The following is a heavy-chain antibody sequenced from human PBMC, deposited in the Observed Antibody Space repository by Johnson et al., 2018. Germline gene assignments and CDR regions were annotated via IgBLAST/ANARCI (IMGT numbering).Heavy chain of an antibody. CDR2: INPSGGST. D-gene: IGHD2-15*01. CDR3: ARDDSRGVQH. CDR1: GYTFTSYY. Sequence: QVRLVESGAEVKKPGASVKVSCKASGYTFTSYYMHWVRQAPGHGLAWMGIINPSGGSTSYEQKFQGRVTMTRETSTSTVYMERSSLRSEDTAVYYCARDDSRGVQHWGQGTLVTVSS. J-gene: IGHJ1*01. V-gene: IGHV1-46*01.